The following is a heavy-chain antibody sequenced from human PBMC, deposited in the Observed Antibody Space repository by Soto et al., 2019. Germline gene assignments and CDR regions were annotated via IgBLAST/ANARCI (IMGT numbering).Heavy chain of an antibody. CDR1: GGSISSSSYY. D-gene: IGHD3-22*01. CDR3: VRLGAYYQAMDS. CDR2: IYYAGTT. V-gene: IGHV4-39*07. J-gene: IGHJ1*01. Sequence: SETLSLTCTVAGGSISSSSYYWGWIRQPPGKGLEWIGSIYYAGTTTYNPSLQSRVSISLDTSKNEVSLKLTSVTAADTAVYFCVRLGAYYQAMDSWGQGTLVTVSS.